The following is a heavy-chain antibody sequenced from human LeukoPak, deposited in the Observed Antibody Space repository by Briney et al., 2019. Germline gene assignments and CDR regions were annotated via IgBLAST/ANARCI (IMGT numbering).Heavy chain of an antibody. Sequence: ASVKVSCKASGYTFTDYYMHWVRQAPGQGLEWMGWINPNSGGTNYAQKFQGRVTMTRDTSISTAYMELSRLRSDDTAVFYCAREEVIAAAGPTLDYWGQGALVTLSS. D-gene: IGHD6-13*01. CDR2: INPNSGGT. V-gene: IGHV1-2*02. CDR3: AREEVIAAAGPTLDY. CDR1: GYTFTDYY. J-gene: IGHJ4*02.